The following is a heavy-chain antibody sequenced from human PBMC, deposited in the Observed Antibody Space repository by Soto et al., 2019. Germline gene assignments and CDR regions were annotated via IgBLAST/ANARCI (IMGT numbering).Heavy chain of an antibody. V-gene: IGHV4-31*03. Sequence: ASETLSLTCTVSGGSISSGGYYWSWIRQHPGKGLEWIGYIYYSGSTYFNPSLKSRVTISVDTSKSTFSLKLSSVTAADPAVYYCARSHCTGGSCYSGAFDIWGQGTMVTVSS. CDR3: ARSHCTGGSCYSGAFDI. CDR2: IYYSGST. CDR1: GGSISSGGYY. D-gene: IGHD2-15*01. J-gene: IGHJ3*02.